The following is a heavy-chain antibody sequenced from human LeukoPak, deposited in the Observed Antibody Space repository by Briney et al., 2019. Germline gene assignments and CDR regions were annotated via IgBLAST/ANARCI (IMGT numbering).Heavy chain of an antibody. CDR2: VNYGGPT. J-gene: IGHJ4*02. D-gene: IGHD1-26*01. V-gene: IGHV4-39*01. Sequence: KTSETLSLTCTVSGGSIGSSSYYWNWIRQPPGKGLEWIGSVNYGGPTYYNPSLKSRVTISVDTSRNQFSLKLSSVTAADTSVYYCGRHDSGTYYRFDYWGQGSLVTVSS. CDR3: GRHDSGTYYRFDY. CDR1: GGSIGSSSYY.